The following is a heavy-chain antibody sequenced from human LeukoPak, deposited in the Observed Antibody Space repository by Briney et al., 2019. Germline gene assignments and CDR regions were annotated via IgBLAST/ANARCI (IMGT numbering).Heavy chain of an antibody. V-gene: IGHV3-30*02. J-gene: IGHJ4*02. CDR2: IRYDGSDK. Sequence: PGGSLRLSCAASGFIFTDYGMHWVRQAPGKGLEWLTFIRYDGSDKYYADSVKGRFTISRDNSKNALYLQMNSLRAEDTAAYYCAPSAYDYWGQGTLVTVSS. CDR3: APSAYDY. CDR1: GFIFTDYG.